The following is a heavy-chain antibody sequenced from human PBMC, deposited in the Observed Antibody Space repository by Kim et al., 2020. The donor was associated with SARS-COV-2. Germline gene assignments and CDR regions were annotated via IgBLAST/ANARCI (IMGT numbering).Heavy chain of an antibody. D-gene: IGHD5-18*01. V-gene: IGHV1-3*01. CDR3: ARDLGIQLWLRFDY. J-gene: IGHJ4*02. Sequence: SQKFQGRVTITRDTSASTAYMELSSLRSEDTAVYYRARDLGIQLWLRFDYWGQGTLVTVSS.